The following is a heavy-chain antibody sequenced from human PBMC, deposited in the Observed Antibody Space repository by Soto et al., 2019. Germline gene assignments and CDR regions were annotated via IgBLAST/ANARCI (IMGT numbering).Heavy chain of an antibody. Sequence: GESLKISCKGSGYSFTSYWISWLRQMPGKGLEWMGRIDPSDSYTNYSPSFQGHVTISADKSISTAYLQWSSLKASDTAMYYCARLGTVATLDFDYWGQGTLVTVSS. CDR3: ARLGTVATLDFDY. J-gene: IGHJ4*02. CDR1: GYSFTSYW. CDR2: IDPSDSYT. D-gene: IGHD5-12*01. V-gene: IGHV5-10-1*01.